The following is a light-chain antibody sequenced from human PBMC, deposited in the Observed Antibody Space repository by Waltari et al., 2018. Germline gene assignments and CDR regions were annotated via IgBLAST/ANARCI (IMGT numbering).Light chain of an antibody. CDR3: QHYGSSPYT. CDR1: QILNNNY. V-gene: IGKV3-20*01. CDR2: GAS. J-gene: IGKJ2*01. Sequence: DTVLTQSPGTLSLSTGESVSLSCRASQILNNNYLAWYQQKPGQAPALLIRGASRRATGVPERFSGSGSGTDFTLIISRLEVEDSAVYYCQHYGSSPYTFGRGTKLEIK.